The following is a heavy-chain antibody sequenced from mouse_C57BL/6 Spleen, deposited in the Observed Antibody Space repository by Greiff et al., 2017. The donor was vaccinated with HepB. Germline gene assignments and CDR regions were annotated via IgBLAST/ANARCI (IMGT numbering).Heavy chain of an antibody. CDR3: ARPNY. Sequence: QVQLQQPGAELVKPGASVKLSCKASGYTFTSYWMQWVKQRPGQGLEWIGAIDPSDSYTNYNQKFKGKATLTVDTSSSTAYMQLSSLTSEDSAVYYCARPNYWGQGTTLTVSS. V-gene: IGHV1-50*01. CDR2: IDPSDSYT. J-gene: IGHJ2*01. CDR1: GYTFTSYW.